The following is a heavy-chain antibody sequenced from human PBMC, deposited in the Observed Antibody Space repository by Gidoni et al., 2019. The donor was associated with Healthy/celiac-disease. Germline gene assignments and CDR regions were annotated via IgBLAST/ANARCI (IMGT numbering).Heavy chain of an antibody. CDR1: GGSIRSGDYY. V-gene: IGHV4-30-4*01. CDR2: IYYSGST. J-gene: IGHJ3*02. D-gene: IGHD1-20*01. CDR3: ARDGHDNWNDEQPGEDAFDI. Sequence: QVQLQESGPGLVKPSQTLSLTCTVSGGSIRSGDYYWSWIRQPPGKGLEWIGYIYYSGSTYYNPSLKSRVTISVDTSKNQFSLKLSSVTAADTAVYYCARDGHDNWNDEQPGEDAFDIWGQGTMVTVSS.